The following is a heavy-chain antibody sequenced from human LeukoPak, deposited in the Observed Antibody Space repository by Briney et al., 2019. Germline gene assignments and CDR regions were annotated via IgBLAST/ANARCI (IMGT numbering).Heavy chain of an antibody. CDR3: ASIAVAGNEVY. V-gene: IGHV4-39*01. D-gene: IGHD6-19*01. CDR2: IYYSGST. Sequence: SETLSLTCTVSGGSISSSSYYWGWIRQPSGKGLEWIGSIYYSGSTYYNPSLKSRVTISVDTSKNQFSLKLSSVTAADTAVYYCASIAVAGNEVYWGQGTLVTVSS. CDR1: GGSISSSSYY. J-gene: IGHJ4*02.